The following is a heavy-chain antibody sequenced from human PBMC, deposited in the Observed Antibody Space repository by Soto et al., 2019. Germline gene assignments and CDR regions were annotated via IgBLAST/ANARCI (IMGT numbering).Heavy chain of an antibody. CDR1: GFTFRSYA. CDR2: ISYDENNR. V-gene: IGHV3-30-3*01. D-gene: IGHD5-18*01. CDR3: ARALDTAMASKDNWFDP. Sequence: QVQLVESGGGVVQPGRSLRLSCAASGFTFRSYAMHWVRQAPGKGLEWVAAISYDENNRYYTDSVKGRFTISRDNSKNTLDMQVNSLRAEDTAVYYCARALDTAMASKDNWFDPWGQGTLVTVSS. J-gene: IGHJ5*02.